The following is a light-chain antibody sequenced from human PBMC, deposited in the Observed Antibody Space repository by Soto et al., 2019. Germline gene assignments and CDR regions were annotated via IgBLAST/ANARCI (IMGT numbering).Light chain of an antibody. CDR1: QSVSSN. CDR3: QQYNNWPLT. J-gene: IGKJ4*01. V-gene: IGKV3-15*01. Sequence: EIVMTQSPATLSVSPGERATLSCRASQSVSSNLAWYQQKPGQAPRLLIYDASTSDTGIPARFSGSGSGTEFTLTISSLQSEDFASYYCQQYNNWPLTFGEGTKLEIK. CDR2: DAS.